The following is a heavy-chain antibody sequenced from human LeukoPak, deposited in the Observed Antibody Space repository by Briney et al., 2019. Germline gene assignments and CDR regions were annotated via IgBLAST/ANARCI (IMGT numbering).Heavy chain of an antibody. CDR1: GFTFSSYA. CDR2: ISGSGGST. D-gene: IGHD3-10*02. Sequence: GGSLRLSCAASGFTFSSYAMSWVRQAPGKGLEWVSAISGSGGSTYYADSVKGRFTISRDNAKNSLYLQMNSLRAEDTAVYYCARGTMFPYYFDYWGQGTLATVSS. J-gene: IGHJ4*02. CDR3: ARGTMFPYYFDY. V-gene: IGHV3-23*01.